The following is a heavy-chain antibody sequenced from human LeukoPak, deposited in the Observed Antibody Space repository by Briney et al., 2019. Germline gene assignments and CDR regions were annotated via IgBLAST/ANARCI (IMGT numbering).Heavy chain of an antibody. V-gene: IGHV4-39*07. D-gene: IGHD3-16*01. CDR2: IYHSGST. Sequence: SETLSLTCTVSGGSISSSSYYWGWIRQPPGKGLEWIVSIYHSGSTYYNLSLKSRVTISVDTSKNQFSLKLSSVTAADTAVYYCARDQSYDYVWGSYGFDYWGQGTLVTVSS. CDR1: GGSISSSSYY. J-gene: IGHJ4*02. CDR3: ARDQSYDYVWGSYGFDY.